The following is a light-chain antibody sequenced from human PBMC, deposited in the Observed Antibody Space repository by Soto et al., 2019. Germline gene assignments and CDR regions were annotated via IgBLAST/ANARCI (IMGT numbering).Light chain of an antibody. V-gene: IGKV1-5*03. CDR1: QSISSW. CDR2: KAS. J-gene: IGKJ4*01. CDR3: QQYDIFSLT. Sequence: DIQMTQSPSTLSASVGDRVTITCRASQSISSWLAWYQQKPGKAPKRLIYKASTLESGIPSRFSGGGSGTEFTLTISSLQPDDFATYYCQQYDIFSLTFGGGTKVELQ.